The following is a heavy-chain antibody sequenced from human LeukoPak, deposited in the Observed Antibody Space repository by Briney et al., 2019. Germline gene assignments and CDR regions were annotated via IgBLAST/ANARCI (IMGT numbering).Heavy chain of an antibody. D-gene: IGHD6-13*01. CDR2: ISYDGSNK. J-gene: IGHJ4*02. CDR3: AKSPGVSVAAADTGMFDY. Sequence: GGSLRLSCAASGFTFSSYAMHWVRQAPGKGLEWVAAISYDGSNKYYADSVKGRFTISRDNYKNTLYLQMKSLRAEDTAVYYCAKSPGVSVAAADTGMFDYWGQGTLVTVSS. CDR1: GFTFSSYA. V-gene: IGHV3-30*04.